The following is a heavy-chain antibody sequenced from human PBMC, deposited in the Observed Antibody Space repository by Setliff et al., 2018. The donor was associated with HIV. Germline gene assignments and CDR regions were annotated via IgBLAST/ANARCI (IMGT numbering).Heavy chain of an antibody. Sequence: ASVKVSCKASGYTFTSYGISWVRQAPGQGLEWMGWISAYNGDTHFEQNLQGRVTMTTDTSTSTAYMELRSLRSDDTAMFYCARDPGYCSGGRCYGAYFQYWGQGTLVTVSS. J-gene: IGHJ1*01. CDR3: ARDPGYCSGGRCYGAYFQY. CDR1: GYTFTSYG. D-gene: IGHD2-15*01. V-gene: IGHV1-18*01. CDR2: ISAYNGDT.